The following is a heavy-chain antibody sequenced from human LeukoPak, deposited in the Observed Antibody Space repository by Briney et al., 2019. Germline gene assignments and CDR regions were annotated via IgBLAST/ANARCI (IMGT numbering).Heavy chain of an antibody. V-gene: IGHV4-39*01. Sequence: SETLSLTCTVSGGSISSSNYYWGWIRQPPGKGLEWIGSIYYTGSTCYNPSLKSRVTISVDTSKNQFSLKLNSVTAADTAMYYCARQGFLWFGEFLSRVPPIDYWGQGTLLTVSS. CDR2: IYYTGST. J-gene: IGHJ4*02. D-gene: IGHD3-10*01. CDR3: ARQGFLWFGEFLSRVPPIDY. CDR1: GGSISSSNYY.